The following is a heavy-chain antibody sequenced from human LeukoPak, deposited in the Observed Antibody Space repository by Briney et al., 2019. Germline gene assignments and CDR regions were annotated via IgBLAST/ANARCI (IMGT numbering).Heavy chain of an antibody. CDR2: IISRSRTI. V-gene: IGHV3-48*01. Sequence: GGSLRLSCAASGFTFSNYSMNWVRQAPGKGLEWVSYIISRSRTIYYADSVKGRFTISRDNAKNSLYLQMNSLRAEDTAVYYCARDTYYYDSSGYYLMGGFDYWGQGTLVTVSS. CDR1: GFTFSNYS. J-gene: IGHJ4*02. D-gene: IGHD3-22*01. CDR3: ARDTYYYDSSGYYLMGGFDY.